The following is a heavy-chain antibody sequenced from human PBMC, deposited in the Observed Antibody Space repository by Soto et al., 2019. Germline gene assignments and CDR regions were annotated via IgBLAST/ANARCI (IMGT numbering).Heavy chain of an antibody. Sequence: QVQLVQSGPEVTKPGSSVKVSCTASGGIFSNFAVSWVRQAPGHGLEWMGGIIPPLPTPRYPQKFQGRVTIAAVKNIAYMELSSLTSDDTAVYYCARVGSRDAYNYVLDKWGQGTLVNVSS. CDR3: ARVGSRDAYNYVLDK. D-gene: IGHD3-16*01. V-gene: IGHV1-69*06. CDR1: GGIFSNFA. CDR2: IIPPLPTP. J-gene: IGHJ4*02.